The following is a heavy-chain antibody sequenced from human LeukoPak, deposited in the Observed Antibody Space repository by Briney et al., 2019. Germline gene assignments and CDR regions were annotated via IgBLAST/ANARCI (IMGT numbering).Heavy chain of an antibody. CDR2: INPSGGST. D-gene: IGHD3-10*01. CDR1: GYTFTGYY. CDR3: ARDRLSGSYYVVAFDI. J-gene: IGHJ3*02. V-gene: IGHV1-46*01. Sequence: GASVKVSCKASGYTFTGYYMHWVRQAPGQGLEWMGIINPSGGSTSYAQKFQGRVTMTRDTSTSTVYMELSSLRSEDTAVYYCARDRLSGSYYVVAFDIWGQGTMVTVSS.